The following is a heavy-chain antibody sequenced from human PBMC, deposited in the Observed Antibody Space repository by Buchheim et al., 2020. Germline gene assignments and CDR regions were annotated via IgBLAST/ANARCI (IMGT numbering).Heavy chain of an antibody. J-gene: IGHJ4*02. CDR2: IKSKTDDGTT. CDR3: TTVNMYDFSRRLFDY. CDR1: GFTFSNAW. Sequence: EVQLVESGGGLVKPGGSLRLSCAASGFTFSNAWMSWVRQAPGKGLEWVGRIKSKTDDGTTDYAAPVKGRFTISRDDSKNTLYLQMNSLKTEDTAVYYCTTVNMYDFSRRLFDYWGQGTL. V-gene: IGHV3-15*01. D-gene: IGHD3-3*01.